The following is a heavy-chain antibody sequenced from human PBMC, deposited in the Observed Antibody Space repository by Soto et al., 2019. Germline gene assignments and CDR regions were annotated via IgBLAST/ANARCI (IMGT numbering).Heavy chain of an antibody. Sequence: GGSLRLSCAASGFTFSSYGMHWVRQAPGKGLEWVAVISYDGSNKYYADSVKGRFTISRDNSKNTLYLQMNSLRAEDTAVYYCAKDLAVAGPAPSDYWGQGTLVTVSS. CDR1: GFTFSSYG. CDR2: ISYDGSNK. CDR3: AKDLAVAGPAPSDY. J-gene: IGHJ4*02. V-gene: IGHV3-30*18. D-gene: IGHD6-19*01.